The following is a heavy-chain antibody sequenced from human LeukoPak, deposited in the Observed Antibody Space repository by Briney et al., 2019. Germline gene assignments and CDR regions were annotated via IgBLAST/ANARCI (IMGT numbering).Heavy chain of an antibody. CDR1: GYTFTGYY. V-gene: IGHV1-2*02. D-gene: IGHD2-15*01. CDR2: INPNSGGT. Sequence: ASVKVSCKASGYTFTGYYMHWVRQAPGQGLEWMGWINPNSGGTNYAQKFQGRVTMTRDTSISAAYMELSRLRSDDTAVYYCAAGRGYCSGGSCYGDDSFDIWGQGTMVTASS. CDR3: AAGRGYCSGGSCYGDDSFDI. J-gene: IGHJ3*02.